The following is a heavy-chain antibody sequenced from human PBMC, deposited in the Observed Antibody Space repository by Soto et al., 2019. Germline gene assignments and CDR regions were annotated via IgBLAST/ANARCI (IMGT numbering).Heavy chain of an antibody. V-gene: IGHV3-33*01. CDR2: IWYDGNTK. CDR1: GFTFNSYG. CDR3: ARVPALLYCTNGVCYYFDY. J-gene: IGHJ4*02. D-gene: IGHD2-8*01. Sequence: AGGSLILSCTASGFTFNSYGFNWVRQAPGKGLEWVAVIWYDGNTKYYVDSVKGRFTISRDNAKNSLYLQMNSLRAEDTAVYYCARVPALLYCTNGVCYYFDYWGQGTLVTVSS.